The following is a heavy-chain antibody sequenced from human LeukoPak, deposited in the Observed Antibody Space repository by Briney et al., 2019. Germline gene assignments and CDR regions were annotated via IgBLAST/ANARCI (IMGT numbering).Heavy chain of an antibody. J-gene: IGHJ4*02. D-gene: IGHD3-22*01. Sequence: SETLSLTCTVSGGSISNFYWSWIRQPPGKGLEWIGYIHNSGSTKYNPSLKSRVTISVVTAKNQFSLKVSSVTAADTAVYYCARSPYYDSSSIIFDYWGQGTLVTVSS. CDR3: ARSPYYDSSSIIFDY. CDR1: GGSISNFY. V-gene: IGHV4-59*01. CDR2: IHNSGST.